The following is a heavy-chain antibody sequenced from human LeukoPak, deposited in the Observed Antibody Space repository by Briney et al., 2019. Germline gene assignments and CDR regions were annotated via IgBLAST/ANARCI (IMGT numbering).Heavy chain of an antibody. CDR1: GGSFSGYY. CDR2: INHSGST. CDR3: ARGPGPYGVYVQTVLAY. V-gene: IGHV4-34*01. J-gene: IGHJ1*01. Sequence: PSETLSLTCAVYGGSFSGYYWSWIRQPPGKGLEWIGEINHSGSTNYNPSLKSRVTISVDTSKNQFSLKLSSVTAADTAVYYCARGPGPYGVYVQTVLAYWGQGTLVTVSS. D-gene: IGHD4-17*01.